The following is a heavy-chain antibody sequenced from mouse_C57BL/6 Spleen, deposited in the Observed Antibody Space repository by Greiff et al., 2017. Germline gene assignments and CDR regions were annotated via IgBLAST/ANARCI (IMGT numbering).Heavy chain of an antibody. CDR1: GFTFSSYG. V-gene: IGHV5-6*01. CDR2: ISSGGSYT. CDR3: ARGLRRTYYAMDY. D-gene: IGHD2-2*01. J-gene: IGHJ4*01. Sequence: EVQRVESGGDLVKPGGSLKLSCAASGFTFSSYGMSWVRQTPDKRLEWVATISSGGSYTYYPDSVKGRFTISRDNAKNTLYLQMSSLKSEDTAMYYCARGLRRTYYAMDYWGQGTSVTVSS.